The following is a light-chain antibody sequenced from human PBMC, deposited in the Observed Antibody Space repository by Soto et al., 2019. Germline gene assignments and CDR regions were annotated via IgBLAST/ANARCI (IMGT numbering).Light chain of an antibody. J-gene: IGKJ5*01. CDR2: TVS. CDR3: QQINSLPIT. CDR1: QGIKNY. V-gene: IGKV1-9*01. Sequence: DIPLTQSPSFLSASVGDRVTITCRASQGIKNYLAWYQQKPGKAPKLLIHTVSTLQSGVPSRFSGSGSGTEFTLTISSLQPDDFASYYCQQINSLPITFGQGTRLEIK.